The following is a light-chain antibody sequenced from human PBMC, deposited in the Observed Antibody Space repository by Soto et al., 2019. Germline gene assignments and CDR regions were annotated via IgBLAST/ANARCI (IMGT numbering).Light chain of an antibody. V-gene: IGKV3-20*01. Sequence: EPVLTQSPVTLSLSPAERAALSCRATQSVSNNYLAWYQQKPGQAPRLLIYGASNRATGIPDRFSGSGSGTDFTLTISRLEPEDFAVYYCQQYGRSGTFGQGTKVDIK. CDR1: QSVSNNY. CDR2: GAS. J-gene: IGKJ1*01. CDR3: QQYGRSGT.